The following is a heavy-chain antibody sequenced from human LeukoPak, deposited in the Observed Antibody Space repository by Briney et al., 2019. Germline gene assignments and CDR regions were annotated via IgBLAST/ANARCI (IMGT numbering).Heavy chain of an antibody. CDR1: GYTFTSYG. D-gene: IGHD3-9*01. J-gene: IGHJ6*02. V-gene: IGHV7-4-1*02. CDR2: INTNTGNP. Sequence: GASVKVSCKASGYTFTSYGISWVRQAPGQGLEWMGWINTNTGNPTYAQGFTGRFVFSLDTSVSTAYLQISSLKAEDTAVYYCARGTDYDILTGLFAYYYYYGMDVWGQGTTVTVSS. CDR3: ARGTDYDILTGLFAYYYYYGMDV.